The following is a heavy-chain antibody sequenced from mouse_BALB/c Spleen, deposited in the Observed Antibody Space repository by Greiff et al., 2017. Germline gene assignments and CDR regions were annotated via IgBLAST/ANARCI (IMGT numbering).Heavy chain of an antibody. V-gene: IGHV2-6-7*01. CDR1: GFSLTGYG. D-gene: IGHD2-4*01. J-gene: IGHJ4*01. CDR3: ARDHYDYGYAMDY. CDR2: IWGDGST. Sequence: VQGVESGPGLVAPSQSLSITCTVSGFSLTGYGVNWVRQPPGKGLEWLGMIWGDGSTDYNSALKSRLSISKDNSKSQVFLKMNSLQTDDTARYYCARDHYDYGYAMDYWGQGTSVTVSS.